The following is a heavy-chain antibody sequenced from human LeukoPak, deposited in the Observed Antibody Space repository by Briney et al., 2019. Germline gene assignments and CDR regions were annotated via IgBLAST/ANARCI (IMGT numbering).Heavy chain of an antibody. J-gene: IGHJ5*02. CDR2: INPNSGVT. Sequence: ASVKVSCKASGYTFTDYYMHWVRQAPGQGLEWMGWINPNSGVTNYAQMFQGRVTMTRDTSISTAYMELSRLTSDDTAVYYCAVFSGARCYSGWFDPWGQGTLVTVSS. CDR1: GYTFTDYY. V-gene: IGHV1-2*02. CDR3: AVFSGARCYSGWFDP. D-gene: IGHD2-15*01.